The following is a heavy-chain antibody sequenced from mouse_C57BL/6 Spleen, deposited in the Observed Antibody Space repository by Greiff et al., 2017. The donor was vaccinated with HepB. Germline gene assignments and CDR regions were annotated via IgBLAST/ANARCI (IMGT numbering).Heavy chain of an antibody. V-gene: IGHV1-64*01. D-gene: IGHD1-1*01. CDR3: ARPNDYGSSYVPYYAMDY. CDR1: GYTFTSYW. Sequence: QVQLQQPGAELVKPGASVKLSCKASGYTFTSYWMHWVKQRPGQGLEWIGMIHPNSGSTNYNEKFKSKATLTVDKSSSTAYMQLSSLTSEDSAVYYCARPNDYGSSYVPYYAMDYWGQGTSVTVSS. CDR2: IHPNSGST. J-gene: IGHJ4*01.